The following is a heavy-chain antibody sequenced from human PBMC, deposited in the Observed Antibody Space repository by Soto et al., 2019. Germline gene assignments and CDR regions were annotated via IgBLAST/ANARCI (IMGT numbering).Heavy chain of an antibody. J-gene: IGHJ6*02. D-gene: IGHD2-2*01. CDR1: GGSISSGPYS. V-gene: IGHV4-39*01. CDR3: ARLGGYCSTTSCYGFYGMDV. CDR2: FHYSENT. Sequence: QLQLQESGPGLVKPSETLSLTCTVSGGSISSGPYSWGWIRQPPGEGLEWIGTFHYSENTYYNPSLESRVTISVDPSKNQFSLKVTSVTVADTALYYCARLGGYCSTTSCYGFYGMDVWGQGTTVIVSS.